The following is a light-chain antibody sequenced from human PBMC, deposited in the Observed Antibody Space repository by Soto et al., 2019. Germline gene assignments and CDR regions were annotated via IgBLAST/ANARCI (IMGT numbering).Light chain of an antibody. Sequence: DIQMTQSPSSLSASIGDRVTITCRASQSISTYLNWYQLKPGKAPHLLVYAASSLQSGVPSRFSGSGSGTDFTLTISSLQPEDFATYYCQQTYNTPRTFGQGTKVDIK. CDR2: AAS. CDR3: QQTYNTPRT. V-gene: IGKV1-39*01. J-gene: IGKJ1*01. CDR1: QSISTY.